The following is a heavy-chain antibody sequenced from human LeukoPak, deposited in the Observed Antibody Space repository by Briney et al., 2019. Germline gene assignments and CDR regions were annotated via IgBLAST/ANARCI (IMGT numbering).Heavy chain of an antibody. CDR2: IYHSGGT. CDR3: AICTIGTQFFGYFFDY. Sequence: SGTLSLTCAVSGGSNSSNNWWSWARQPPGKGLEWIGEIYHSGGTNYNPPLKSRVTILVDKSKNQFSLRLSSVSAADTAVYYCAICTIGTQFFGYFFDYWGQGTLVTVSS. J-gene: IGHJ4*02. D-gene: IGHD1-1*01. V-gene: IGHV4-4*02. CDR1: GGSNSSNNW.